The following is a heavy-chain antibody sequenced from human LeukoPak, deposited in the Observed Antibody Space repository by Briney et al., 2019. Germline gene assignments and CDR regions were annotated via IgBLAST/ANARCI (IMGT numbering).Heavy chain of an antibody. J-gene: IGHJ4*02. V-gene: IGHV4-4*07. CDR3: ARDRDYSNSLDY. CDR2: ICTSGTI. D-gene: IGHD6-6*01. Sequence: KPSETLSLTCTVSGGSISSYYWSWIRQPAEKGLEWIGRICTSGTINYNPSLKNRVTMSVDTSKNQFSLKLTSVTAADTAVYYCARDRDYSNSLDYWGQGTLVTVSS. CDR1: GGSISSYY.